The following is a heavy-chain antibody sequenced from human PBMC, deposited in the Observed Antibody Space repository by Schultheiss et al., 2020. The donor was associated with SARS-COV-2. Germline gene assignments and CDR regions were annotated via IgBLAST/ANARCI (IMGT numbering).Heavy chain of an antibody. V-gene: IGHV4-31*03. CDR1: GGSISSGGYY. D-gene: IGHD6-6*01. J-gene: IGHJ5*02. CDR2: IYYSGST. Sequence: SQTLSLTCTVSGGSISSGGYYWSWIRQHPGKGLEWIGYIYYSGSTYYNPSLKSRVTISVDTSKNQFSLKLSSVTAADTAVYYCARDPSIAARPGWFDPWGQGTLVTVSS. CDR3: ARDPSIAARPGWFDP.